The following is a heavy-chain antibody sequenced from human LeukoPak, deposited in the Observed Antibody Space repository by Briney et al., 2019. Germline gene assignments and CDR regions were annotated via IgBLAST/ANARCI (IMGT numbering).Heavy chain of an antibody. CDR2: AADSGST. CDR1: GDSMSDYF. D-gene: IGHD3-10*01. V-gene: IGHV4-59*12. Sequence: PSETLSLSCTVSGDSMSDYFWTWIRQPPGKGLEWIGYAADSGSTNYNPSLKSRVTMSVDTSKNQFSLKLSSVTAADTAVYYCARGTYYYGSGSYSPFDYWGQGTLVTVSS. J-gene: IGHJ4*02. CDR3: ARGTYYYGSGSYSPFDY.